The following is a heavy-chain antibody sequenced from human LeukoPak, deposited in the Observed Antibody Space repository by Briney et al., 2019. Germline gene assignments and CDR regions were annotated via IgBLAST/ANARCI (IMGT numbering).Heavy chain of an antibody. V-gene: IGHV3-23*01. CDR3: AKRAYSSSWYPDY. J-gene: IGHJ4*02. CDR2: ISVSGGST. D-gene: IGHD6-13*01. CDR1: GFTFSSYA. Sequence: GGSLRLSCAASGFTFSSYAMSWVRQAPGKGLEWVSAISVSGGSTYYADSVQGRFTISRDNSKNTLYLQMNSLRAEDTAVYYCAKRAYSSSWYPDYWGQGTLVTVSS.